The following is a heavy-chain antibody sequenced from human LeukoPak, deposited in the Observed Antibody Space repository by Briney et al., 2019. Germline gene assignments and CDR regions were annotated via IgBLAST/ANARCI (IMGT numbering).Heavy chain of an antibody. CDR1: GFSLSNYG. Sequence: GGSLRLSCAASGFSLSNYGMHWVRQAPGKGLEWVAALLYDGNTKHYADSVRGRFTISRDISKNTFYLQMNSLTAEDTAVYYCAREYRPESQYYYMDVWGKGTTVAVSS. CDR2: LLYDGNTK. V-gene: IGHV3-33*01. J-gene: IGHJ6*03. CDR3: AREYRPESQYYYMDV. D-gene: IGHD1-14*01.